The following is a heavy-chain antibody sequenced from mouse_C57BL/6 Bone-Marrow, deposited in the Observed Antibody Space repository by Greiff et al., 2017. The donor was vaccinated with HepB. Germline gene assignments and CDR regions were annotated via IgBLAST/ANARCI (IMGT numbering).Heavy chain of an antibody. J-gene: IGHJ2*01. CDR3: TREEGPYFDY. Sequence: EVKVVESGEGLVKPGGSLKLSCAASGFTFSSYAMSWVRQTPEKRLEWVAYISSGGDYIYYADTVKGRFTISRDNARNTLYLQMSSLKSEDTAMYYCTREEGPYFDYWGQGTTLTVSS. D-gene: IGHD3-3*01. CDR2: ISSGGDYI. V-gene: IGHV5-9-1*02. CDR1: GFTFSSYA.